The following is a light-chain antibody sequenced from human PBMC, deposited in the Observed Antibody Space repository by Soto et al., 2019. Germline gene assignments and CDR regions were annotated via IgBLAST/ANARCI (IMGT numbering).Light chain of an antibody. CDR1: SSDVGGYNY. CDR3: NSYAGSSTYV. V-gene: IGLV2-14*01. Sequence: ALTQPASVSGSPGQSITISCTGTSSDVGGYNYVSWYQQHPGKAPKLIIYDVSNRPSGVSDRFSGSKSGNTASLTISGLQAEDEADYYCNSYAGSSTYVFGTGTKVTVL. CDR2: DVS. J-gene: IGLJ1*01.